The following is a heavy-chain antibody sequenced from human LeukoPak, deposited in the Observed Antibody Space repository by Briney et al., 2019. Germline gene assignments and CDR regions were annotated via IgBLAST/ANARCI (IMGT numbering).Heavy chain of an antibody. J-gene: IGHJ4*02. V-gene: IGHV3-23*01. CDR2: TSGRGNIK. CDR3: ANYRSGGGYYSGLEH. Sequence: GGSLRLSCAASGFTFRNYAMTWLRQAPGKGLEGVSRTSGRGNIKLYAGSVKGRFTISSTNSENRLYLQMNSLRAEDTAVYYCANYRSGGGYYSGLEHWGQGTLVAVSS. CDR1: GFTFRNYA. D-gene: IGHD2-15*01.